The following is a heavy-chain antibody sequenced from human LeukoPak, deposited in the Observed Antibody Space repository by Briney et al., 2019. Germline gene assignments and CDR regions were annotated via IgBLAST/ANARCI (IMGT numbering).Heavy chain of an antibody. CDR2: IYYSGST. Sequence: SETLSHTCTVSGGSISSYYWSWIRQPPGKGLEWIGYIYYSGSTNYNPSLKSRVTISVDTSKNQFSLKLSSVTAADTAVYYCARGGTPSYDSSGYYYVLGYWYFDLWGRGTLVTVSS. J-gene: IGHJ2*01. V-gene: IGHV4-59*01. D-gene: IGHD3-22*01. CDR1: GGSISSYY. CDR3: ARGGTPSYDSSGYYYVLGYWYFDL.